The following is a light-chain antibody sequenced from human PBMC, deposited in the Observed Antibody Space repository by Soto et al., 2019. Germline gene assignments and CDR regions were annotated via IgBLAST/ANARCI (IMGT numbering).Light chain of an antibody. CDR1: SSNIGRNP. CDR3: ATWDGSLYGMV. Sequence: QSVLTQPPSASGTPGQRVTISCSGSSSNIGRNPVNWYLQLPATAPKLLIYSNNQRPSGVPDRVSASKSGTSASLAISGLQSEDEADYYCATWDGSLYGMVFGGGTKVTVL. V-gene: IGLV1-44*01. CDR2: SNN. J-gene: IGLJ2*01.